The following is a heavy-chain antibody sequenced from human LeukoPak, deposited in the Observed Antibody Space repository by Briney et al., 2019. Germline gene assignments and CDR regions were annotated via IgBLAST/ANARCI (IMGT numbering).Heavy chain of an antibody. Sequence: SQTLSLTCTVSGGSINSGGYYWSWIRQHPGQGLEWIGYIYYSGSTYYNPSLRSRVTISVDTSKNQFSLKLSSVTAADTAVYFCARARYYDILTGQADDFHIWGQGTMVTVSS. CDR1: GGSINSGGYY. CDR3: ARARYYDILTGQADDFHI. V-gene: IGHV4-31*03. D-gene: IGHD3-9*01. J-gene: IGHJ3*02. CDR2: IYYSGST.